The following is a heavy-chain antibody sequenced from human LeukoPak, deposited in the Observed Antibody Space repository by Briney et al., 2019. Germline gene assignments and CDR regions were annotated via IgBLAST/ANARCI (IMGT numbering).Heavy chain of an antibody. J-gene: IGHJ4*02. Sequence: EGSLRLSCAASRFTFSSYAMSWVRQTPGQGLEWVSAISGSGGNTNYADSVKGRFTISRDNSKNTLYLQMNSLRAEDTAVYYCAKAEWLGGPGYWGQGTLVTVSS. D-gene: IGHD6-19*01. CDR1: RFTFSSYA. V-gene: IGHV3-23*01. CDR3: AKAEWLGGPGY. CDR2: ISGSGGNT.